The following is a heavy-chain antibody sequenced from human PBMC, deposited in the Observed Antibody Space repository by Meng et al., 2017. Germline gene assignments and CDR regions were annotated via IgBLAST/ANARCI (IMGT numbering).Heavy chain of an antibody. V-gene: IGHV4-4*07. CDR1: GGSISSYY. J-gene: IGHJ5*02. CDR2: IYTSGST. D-gene: IGHD3-10*01. Sequence: SETLSLTCAVSGGSISSYYWSWIRQPAGKGLEWIGRIYTSGSTNYNPSLKSRVTMSVDTSKNQFSLKLSSVPAADTAVYYCARAQRITVVRGVIHTINWYDPWGQGTLVTVSS. CDR3: ARAQRITVVRGVIHTINWYDP.